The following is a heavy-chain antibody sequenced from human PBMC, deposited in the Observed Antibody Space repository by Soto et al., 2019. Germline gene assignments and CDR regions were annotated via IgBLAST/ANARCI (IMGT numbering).Heavy chain of an antibody. CDR2: ISAYNGNT. V-gene: IGHV1-18*01. CDR3: ARNSYTGGVSP. J-gene: IGHJ5*02. Sequence: AASVKVSCKASGYTFTTYGISWVRQAPGQGLEWMGWISAYNGNTNYAQKLQGRVTMTTDTSTSTAYMELRSLRSDDTAVYYCARNSYTGGVSPWGQGTLVTVSS. D-gene: IGHD2-15*01. CDR1: GYTFTTYG.